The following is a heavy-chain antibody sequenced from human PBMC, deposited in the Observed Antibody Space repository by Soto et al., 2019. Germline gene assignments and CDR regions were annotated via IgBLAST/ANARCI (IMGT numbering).Heavy chain of an antibody. CDR2: VSSGGGT. CDR3: AKRRGAGGHFDY. V-gene: IGHV3-23*01. J-gene: IGHJ4*02. CDR1: GFTFSTYA. Sequence: EVELLESGGGLVQPEGSLRLSCAASGFTFSTYAMGWVRQAPGKGLEWVSVVSSGGGTHYADSVKGRFTVSRDNSKNTLSRQMNSLRADDTAVYYGAKRRGAGGHFDYWGQGALVTVSS. D-gene: IGHD2-15*01.